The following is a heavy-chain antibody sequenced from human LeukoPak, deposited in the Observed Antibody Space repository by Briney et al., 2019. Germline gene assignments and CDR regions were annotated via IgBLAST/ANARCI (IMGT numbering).Heavy chain of an antibody. Sequence: ASVKVSCKASGGTFSSYAISWVRQAPGQGLEWMGRIIPIFGIANYAQKFQGRVTITADKSTSTAYMELSSLRSEDTAVYYCARSSSSRGPLDYWGQGTLVTVSS. V-gene: IGHV1-69*04. D-gene: IGHD6-6*01. J-gene: IGHJ4*02. CDR3: ARSSSSRGPLDY. CDR2: IIPIFGIA. CDR1: GGTFSSYA.